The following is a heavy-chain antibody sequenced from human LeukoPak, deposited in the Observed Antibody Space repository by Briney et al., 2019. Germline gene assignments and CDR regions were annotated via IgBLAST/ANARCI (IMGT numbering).Heavy chain of an antibody. D-gene: IGHD2-21*02. CDR2: ISGSGGST. Sequence: PTGGSLRLSCAASGFTFSSYAMSWVRQAPGKGLEWVSAISGSGGSTYYADSVKGRFTISRDNAKNSLYLQMNSLRAEDTAVYYCAREICGGDCYSGWFDPWGQGTLVTVSS. CDR3: AREICGGDCYSGWFDP. V-gene: IGHV3-23*01. CDR1: GFTFSSYA. J-gene: IGHJ5*02.